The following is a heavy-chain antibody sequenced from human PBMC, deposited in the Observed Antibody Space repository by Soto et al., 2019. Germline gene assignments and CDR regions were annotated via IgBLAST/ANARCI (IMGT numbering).Heavy chain of an antibody. CDR3: ASGGGQQLVHLDYYYYYGMDV. CDR1: GGTFNSYA. Sequence: SVKVSCKASGGTFNSYAISWVRQAPGQGLEWMGGIIPIFGTANYAQKFQGRVTITADESTSTAYMELSSLRSEDTAVYYCASGGGQQLVHLDYYYYYGMDVWGQGTTVTVSS. CDR2: IIPIFGTA. V-gene: IGHV1-69*13. D-gene: IGHD6-13*01. J-gene: IGHJ6*02.